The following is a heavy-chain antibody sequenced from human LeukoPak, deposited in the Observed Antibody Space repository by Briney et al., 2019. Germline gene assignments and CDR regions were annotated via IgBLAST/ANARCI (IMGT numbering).Heavy chain of an antibody. CDR2: INPNSGGT. Sequence: ASVKVSCKASGYTFTSYGISWVRQAPGQGLEWMGWINPNSGGTNYAQKFPGRVTMTRDTSISTAYMELSRLRSDDTAVYYCARVPRITMVRGVNYNWFDPWGQGTLVTVSS. J-gene: IGHJ5*02. CDR1: GYTFTSYG. V-gene: IGHV1-2*02. D-gene: IGHD3-10*01. CDR3: ARVPRITMVRGVNYNWFDP.